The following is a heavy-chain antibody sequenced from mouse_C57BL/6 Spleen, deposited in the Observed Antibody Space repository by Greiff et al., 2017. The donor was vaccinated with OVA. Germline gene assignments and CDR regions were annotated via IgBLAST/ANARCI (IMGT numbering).Heavy chain of an antibody. CDR2: IYPGDGDT. CDR1: GYAFSSYW. J-gene: IGHJ2*01. V-gene: IGHV1-80*01. Sequence: VQLQQSGAELVKPGASVKISCKASGYAFSSYWMNWVKQRPGKGLEWIGQIYPGDGDTNYNGKFKGKATLTADKSSSTAYMQLSSLTSEDSAVYCCARSPNSYYFDYWGQGTTLTVSS. CDR3: ARSPNSYYFDY.